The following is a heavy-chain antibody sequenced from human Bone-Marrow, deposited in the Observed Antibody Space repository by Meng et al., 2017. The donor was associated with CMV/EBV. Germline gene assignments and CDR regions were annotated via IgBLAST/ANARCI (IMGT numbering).Heavy chain of an antibody. V-gene: IGHV1-2*02. CDR3: AGSEGYYYYGMDV. Sequence: ASVKVSCKASGYTFTGYYMHRVRQAPGQGLEWMGWINPTSGGTNYAQKFQGRVTMTRDTSISTAYMELSRLRSDDTAVYYCAGSEGYYYYGMDVWGQGTTVTVSS. CDR1: GYTFTGYY. CDR2: INPTSGGT. J-gene: IGHJ6*02.